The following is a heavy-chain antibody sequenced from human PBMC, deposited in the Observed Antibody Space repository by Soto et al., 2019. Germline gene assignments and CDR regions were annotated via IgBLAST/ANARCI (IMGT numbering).Heavy chain of an antibody. CDR3: TRGPFCSSSGCHTGVFSAFDV. CDR1: GFPFSTYA. Sequence: QPGGSLRLSCAASGFPFSTYAMHWVRQSPAKGLEWLTLISYDTTYKYYADSVKGRFTISRDNSKNMLYLQMNSLRPDDTAVYSCTRGPFCSSSGCHTGVFSAFDVWGQGTMVTVSS. V-gene: IGHV3-30-3*01. J-gene: IGHJ3*01. D-gene: IGHD2-2*02. CDR2: ISYDTTYK.